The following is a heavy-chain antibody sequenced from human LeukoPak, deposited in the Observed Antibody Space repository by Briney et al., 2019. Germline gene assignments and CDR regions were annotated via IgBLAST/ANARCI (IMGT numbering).Heavy chain of an antibody. V-gene: IGHV1-18*01. CDR3: ARVSYCGGDCDNAFDI. Sequence: GASVKVSCKASGGTFSNYAISWVRQAPGQGLEWMGWISAYNGNTNYAQKLQGRVTMTTDTSTSTAYMELRSLRSDDTAVYYCARVSYCGGDCDNAFDIWGEGTMVTVSS. D-gene: IGHD2-21*02. CDR1: GGTFSNYA. CDR2: ISAYNGNT. J-gene: IGHJ3*02.